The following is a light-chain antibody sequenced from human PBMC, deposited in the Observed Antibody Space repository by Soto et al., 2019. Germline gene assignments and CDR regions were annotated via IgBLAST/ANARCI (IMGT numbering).Light chain of an antibody. CDR2: GNT. J-gene: IGLJ2*01. Sequence: QSVLTQPPSVSGAPGQTVTISCTGSSSNIGAGYDVHWYQQLPGTAPKLLISGNTNRPSGVPDRFSGSKSGTAASLTITGLQAKDEDDYYCQSYDNTLGVVFGGGTKVTVL. CDR1: SSNIGAGYD. V-gene: IGLV1-40*01. CDR3: QSYDNTLGVV.